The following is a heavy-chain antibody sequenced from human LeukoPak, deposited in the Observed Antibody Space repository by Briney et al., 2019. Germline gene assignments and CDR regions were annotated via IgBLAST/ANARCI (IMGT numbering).Heavy chain of an antibody. CDR1: RFTFSNYV. D-gene: IGHD6-13*01. Sequence: PGGSLRLPCAASRFTFSNYVMHWVRQAPGKGLEWVAVISYDGSDKYYADSVKGRFTISRDNSKNTLYLQMNSLRAEDTAVYYCAKDPRRYSRTGGYFDYWGQGTLVTVSS. V-gene: IGHV3-30*18. J-gene: IGHJ4*02. CDR2: ISYDGSDK. CDR3: AKDPRRYSRTGGYFDY.